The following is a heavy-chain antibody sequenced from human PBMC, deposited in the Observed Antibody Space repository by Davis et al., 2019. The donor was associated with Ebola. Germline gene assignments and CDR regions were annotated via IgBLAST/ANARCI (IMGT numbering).Heavy chain of an antibody. CDR3: ARVGIAPAGMDV. CDR2: ISSSSSYI. J-gene: IGHJ6*02. CDR1: GFTFSSYS. D-gene: IGHD6-25*01. Sequence: GESLKISCAASGFTFSSYSMNWVRQAPGKGLEWVSSISSSSSYIYYADSVKGRFTISRDNAKNSLYLQMNSLRAEDTAVYYCARVGIAPAGMDVWGQGTTVTVSS. V-gene: IGHV3-21*01.